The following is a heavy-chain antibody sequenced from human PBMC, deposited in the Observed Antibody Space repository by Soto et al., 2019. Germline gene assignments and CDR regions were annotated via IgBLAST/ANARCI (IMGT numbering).Heavy chain of an antibody. CDR1: GYTLTELS. CDR3: ATTDYYHSSGYYFSAFDI. J-gene: IGHJ3*02. CDR2: FDPEDGET. V-gene: IGHV1-24*01. Sequence: QVQLVQDGAEVKTPGASVKVSCKVSGYTLTELSMHWVRQAPGKGLEWMGGFDPEDGETIYAQKLQGRVTMTEDTSTDTAYMELSSLRSEDTAVYYCATTDYYHSSGYYFSAFDIWGQGTMVTVSS. D-gene: IGHD3-22*01.